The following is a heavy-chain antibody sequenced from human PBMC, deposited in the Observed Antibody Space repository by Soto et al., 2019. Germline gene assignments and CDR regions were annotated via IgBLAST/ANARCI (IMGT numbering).Heavy chain of an antibody. D-gene: IGHD4-17*01. CDR1: GFTFSAYA. V-gene: IGHV3-23*01. J-gene: IGHJ3*01. CDR2: ISSRGHDT. CDR3: ATYSFYGDAPRNAFDV. Sequence: EVQLTESGGGLVQPGGSLRLSCVSSGFTFSAYAMTWVRQAPGGGLEWVSSISSRGHDTYYADSVRGRFTISRDTFQVALYPHMPGLSAENPAMYYWATYSFYGDAPRNAFDVWGQAKMVTVSS.